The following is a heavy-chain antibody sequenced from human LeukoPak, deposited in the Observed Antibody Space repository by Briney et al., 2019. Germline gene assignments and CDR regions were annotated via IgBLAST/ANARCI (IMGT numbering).Heavy chain of an antibody. V-gene: IGHV3-30*18. CDR3: AKPPSREGP. CDR2: IPYDGSNK. J-gene: IGHJ5*02. CDR1: GFTFSSYG. Sequence: GGSLRLSCAASGFTFSSYGMHWVRQAPGKGLEWVAVIPYDGSNKYYADSVKGRFTISRDNSKNTLYLQMNSLRAEDTAVYYCAKPPSREGPWGQGTLVTVSS.